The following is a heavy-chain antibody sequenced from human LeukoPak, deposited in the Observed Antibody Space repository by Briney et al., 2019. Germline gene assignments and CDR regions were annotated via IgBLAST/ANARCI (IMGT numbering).Heavy chain of an antibody. CDR2: IYSTGRS. CDR3: ARENGYRYDY. V-gene: IGHV4-4*07. J-gene: IGHJ4*02. D-gene: IGHD5-18*01. CDR1: GGSISNYF. Sequence: PSETLSLTCTVSGGSISNYFWSWVRQPAGKGLEWIGRIYSTGRSDYNPSLKSRITMSVDTSKNQFSLKLSSVTAADTALYYCARENGYRYDYWGQGTLVTVSS.